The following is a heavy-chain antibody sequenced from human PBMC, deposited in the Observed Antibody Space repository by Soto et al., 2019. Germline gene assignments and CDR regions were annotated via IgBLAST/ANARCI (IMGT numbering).Heavy chain of an antibody. J-gene: IGHJ6*02. V-gene: IGHV1-18*01. Sequence: ASVKVSCKASGYRFTSYGIGCVRQAPGQGLEWMGWINAYNGNTNYAQNLQGRVTITRDTSASTAYMELSSLRSEDTAVYYCARAPSYYGMEVWGQGTTVTVSS. CDR2: INAYNGNT. CDR1: GYRFTSYG. CDR3: ARAPSYYGMEV.